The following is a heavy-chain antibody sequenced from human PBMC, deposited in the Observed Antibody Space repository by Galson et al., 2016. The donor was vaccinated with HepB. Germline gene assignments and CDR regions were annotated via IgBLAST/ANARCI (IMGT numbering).Heavy chain of an antibody. CDR3: GRDIYYGNYGGWFDP. Sequence: ETLSLTCAVHGGSFSGYFWSWIRQPPGERLEWIGYIYYTEATNYNPSLNSRVTMSIDTSNNQFSLRLTSVTAADTAVYYCGRDIYYGNYGGWFDPWGQGPLVTVSS. V-gene: IGHV4-59*01. J-gene: IGHJ5*02. D-gene: IGHD4-11*01. CDR2: IYYTEAT. CDR1: GGSFSGYF.